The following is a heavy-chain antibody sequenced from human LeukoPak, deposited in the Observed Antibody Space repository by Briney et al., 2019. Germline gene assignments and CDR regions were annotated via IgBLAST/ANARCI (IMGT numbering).Heavy chain of an antibody. CDR1: GFTFSSYS. CDR3: ARVGDYGDYAY. J-gene: IGHJ4*02. V-gene: IGHV3-21*01. Sequence: GGSLRLSCAASGFTFSSYSRNWVRQAPGKGLEWVSSISSSSSYIYYADSVKGRFTISRDNAKNSLYLQMNSLRAEDTAVYYCARVGDYGDYAYWGQGTLVTVSS. CDR2: ISSSSSYI. D-gene: IGHD4-17*01.